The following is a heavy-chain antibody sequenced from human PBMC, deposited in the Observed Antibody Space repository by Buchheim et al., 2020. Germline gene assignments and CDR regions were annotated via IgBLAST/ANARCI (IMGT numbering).Heavy chain of an antibody. CDR1: GGSLSGYY. D-gene: IGHD1-1*01. CDR3: ARGRTTGTTGSDY. Sequence: QVQLQQWGAGLLKPSETLSLTCAVYGGSLSGYYWSWIRQPPGKGLEWIGEINHSGSTNYNPSLKSRVTISVDTSKNQFSLKLSSVTAADTAVYYCARGRTTGTTGSDYWGQGTL. CDR2: INHSGST. J-gene: IGHJ4*02. V-gene: IGHV4-34*01.